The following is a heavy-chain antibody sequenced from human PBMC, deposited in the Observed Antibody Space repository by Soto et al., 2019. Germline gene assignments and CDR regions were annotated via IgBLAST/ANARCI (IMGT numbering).Heavy chain of an antibody. CDR3: GSRGTPFLGVNWSNP. J-gene: IGHJ5*02. D-gene: IGHD3-16*01. CDR1: GGSFSGYY. Sequence: PSETLSLTCAVYGGSFSGYYWSWIRQPPGKGLEWIGEISHSGSTDYNPSLKSRVTISLDTSKNQFSLRLSSVTAADTAVYYCGSRGTPFLGVNWSNPGAREPRVTFS. V-gene: IGHV4-34*01. CDR2: ISHSGST.